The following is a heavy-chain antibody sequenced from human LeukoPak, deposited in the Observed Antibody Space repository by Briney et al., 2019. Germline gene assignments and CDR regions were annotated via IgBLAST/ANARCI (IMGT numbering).Heavy chain of an antibody. CDR1: GGTFSSYA. V-gene: IGHV1-18*01. CDR3: ARDTRKRFDY. Sequence: GASVKVSCKASGGTFSSYAISWVRQAPGQGLEWMGWISAYNGNTNYAQKLQGRVTMTTDTSTSTAYMELRSLRSDDTAVYYCARDTRKRFDYWGQGTLVTVSS. J-gene: IGHJ4*02. CDR2: ISAYNGNT.